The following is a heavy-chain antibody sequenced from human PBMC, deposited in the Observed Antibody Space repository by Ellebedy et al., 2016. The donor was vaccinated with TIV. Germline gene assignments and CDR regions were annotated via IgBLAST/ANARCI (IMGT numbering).Heavy chain of an antibody. CDR1: GFTFSSYS. V-gene: IGHV3-21*01. J-gene: IGHJ4*02. D-gene: IGHD3-9*01. CDR2: ISSSSSYI. Sequence: GESLKISCAASGFTFSSYSMNWVRQAPGKGLEWVSSISSSSSYIYYADSVKGRFTISRDNAKNSLYLQMNSLRAEDTAVYYCARDRDDILTGHFDYWGQGTLVTVSS. CDR3: ARDRDDILTGHFDY.